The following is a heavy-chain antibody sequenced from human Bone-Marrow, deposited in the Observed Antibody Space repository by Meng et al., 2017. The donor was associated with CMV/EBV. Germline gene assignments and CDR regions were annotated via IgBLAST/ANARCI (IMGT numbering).Heavy chain of an antibody. V-gene: IGHV4-38-2*02. D-gene: IGHD3-10*01. CDR1: GYSISSGYY. CDR2: IYHSGST. J-gene: IGHJ6*02. CDR3: ARDHRFGWSEYYYYYGMDV. Sequence: SETLSLTCTVSGYSISSGYYWGWIRQPPGKGLEWIGSIYHSGSTYYNPSLKSRVTISVDTSKNQFSLKLSSVTAADTAVYYCARDHRFGWSEYYYYYGMDVWGQGTTVTVSS.